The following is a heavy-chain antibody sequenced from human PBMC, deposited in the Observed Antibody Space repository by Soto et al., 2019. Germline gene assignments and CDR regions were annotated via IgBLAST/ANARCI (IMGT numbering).Heavy chain of an antibody. CDR3: ARSVAVPGAHIDY. D-gene: IGHD6-19*01. CDR1: GGSISGSY. Sequence: AETLSLTCSVSGGSISGSYWSWIRQAPGKGLEWLGYVYYTGSTNYSPSLRSRVSISVDTSKNEFSLRLSSVTAADTAVYFCARSVAVPGAHIDYWGQGTQVTVSS. V-gene: IGHV4-59*01. J-gene: IGHJ4*02. CDR2: VYYTGST.